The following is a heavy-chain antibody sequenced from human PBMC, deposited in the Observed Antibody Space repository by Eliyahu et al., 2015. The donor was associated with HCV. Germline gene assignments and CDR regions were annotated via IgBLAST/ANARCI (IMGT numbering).Heavy chain of an antibody. CDR1: GYTFTGYY. J-gene: IGHJ5*02. CDR3: ARKAGDFNWLDP. Sequence: QVQLVQSGAEVKKPGASVKVSCKASGYTFTGYYIHWVRQAPGQGLEWDGRVQPKRWCTNYAQKFQGRVTMTTDTSISTAYMELSSLRSDDTAVYYCARKAGDFNWLDPWGQGTLVTVSS. CDR2: QPKRWCT. V-gene: IGHV1-2*02. D-gene: IGHD3-16*01.